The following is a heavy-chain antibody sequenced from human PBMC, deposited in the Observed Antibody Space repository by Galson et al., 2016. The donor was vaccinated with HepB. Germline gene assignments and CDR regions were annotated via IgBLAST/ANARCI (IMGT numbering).Heavy chain of an antibody. V-gene: IGHV3-30-3*01. Sequence: SLRLSCAASGFTFSIYTLHWVRQAPGKGLEWVAVITYDGTKKYYIDSVKGRFSISRDNSKNTVYLQMNSLRGDDTAVYFCARSSSGRFDFDYWGQGTLVGVSS. D-gene: IGHD6-25*01. J-gene: IGHJ4*02. CDR2: ITYDGTKK. CDR1: GFTFSIYT. CDR3: ARSSSGRFDFDY.